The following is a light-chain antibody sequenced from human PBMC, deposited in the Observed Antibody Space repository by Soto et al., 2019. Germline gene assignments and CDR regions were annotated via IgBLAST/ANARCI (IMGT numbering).Light chain of an antibody. CDR1: SSDVGAYNY. V-gene: IGLV2-8*01. CDR2: EVT. Sequence: QSALTQPPSASGSPGQSATISCTGTSSDVGAYNYVSWYQQHPGKPPKLMIYEVTKRPSGVPDRFSGSKSGNTASLTVSGLLAEDEADYFCSSHGGINNVVFGGGTKVTVL. J-gene: IGLJ3*02. CDR3: SSHGGINNVV.